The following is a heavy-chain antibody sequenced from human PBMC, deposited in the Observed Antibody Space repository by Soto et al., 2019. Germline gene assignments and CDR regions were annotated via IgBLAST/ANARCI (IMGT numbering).Heavy chain of an antibody. J-gene: IGHJ6*02. CDR2: IKQDGGEK. Sequence: GSLRLSCAASGFTFSSYWMSWVRQAPGKGLEWVANIKQDGGEKYYVDSVKGRFTISRDNAKNSLYLQMNSLRAEDTAVYYCARDYTSWFGDYYYYSTVWTSGAKGPRSPSP. CDR1: GFTFSSYW. D-gene: IGHD3-10*01. V-gene: IGHV3-7*03. CDR3: ARDYTSWFGDYYYYSTVWTS.